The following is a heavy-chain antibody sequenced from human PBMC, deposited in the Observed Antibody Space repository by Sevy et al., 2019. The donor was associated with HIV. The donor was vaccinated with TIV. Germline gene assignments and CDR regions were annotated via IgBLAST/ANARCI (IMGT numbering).Heavy chain of an antibody. J-gene: IGHJ4*02. D-gene: IGHD6-6*01. V-gene: IGHV4-59*01. CDR1: GDSISSYF. CDR3: ARDSTPRPRVLDY. CDR2: VYFTGNT. Sequence: SETLSLTCSVSGDSISSYFWTWVRQSPGKGLEWIGNVYFTGNTDYSPSLKSRFTLSLDTSKSQFSLTLKSVPAADTAIYFCARDSTPRPRVLDYWGQGTLVTVSS.